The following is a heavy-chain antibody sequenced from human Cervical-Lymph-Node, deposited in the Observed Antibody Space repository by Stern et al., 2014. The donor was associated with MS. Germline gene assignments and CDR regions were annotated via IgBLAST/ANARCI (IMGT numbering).Heavy chain of an antibody. CDR1: GFTFSSYG. CDR2: IWYDGSNK. Sequence: QVQLVQSGGGVVQPGRSLRLSCAASGFTFSSYGMHWVRQAPGKGLEWVAVIWYDGSNKYYADSVKGRFTISRDNSKNTLYLQTNSLRAEDTAVYYCARDGPVRGEVVTAIPWMDYWGQGTLVTVSS. D-gene: IGHD2-21*02. V-gene: IGHV3-33*01. CDR3: ARDGPVRGEVVTAIPWMDY. J-gene: IGHJ4*02.